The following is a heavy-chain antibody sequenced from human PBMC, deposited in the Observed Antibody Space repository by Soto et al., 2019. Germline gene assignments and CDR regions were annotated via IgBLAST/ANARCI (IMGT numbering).Heavy chain of an antibody. V-gene: IGHV1-69*04. CDR1: GGTFSSYT. Sequence: ASVKVSCKASGGTFSSYTISWVRQAPGQGLEWMGRIIPILGIANYAQKFQGRVTITADKSTSTAYMELSSLRSEDTAVYYCARESSGYDSPSHILDYWGQGTLVTVSS. D-gene: IGHD5-12*01. CDR2: IIPILGIA. J-gene: IGHJ4*02. CDR3: ARESSGYDSPSHILDY.